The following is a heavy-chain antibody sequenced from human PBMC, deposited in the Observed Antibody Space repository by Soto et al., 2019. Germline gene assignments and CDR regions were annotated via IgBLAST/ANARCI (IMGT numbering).Heavy chain of an antibody. CDR2: IYHSGNT. CDR3: ARQLSGSGWCLFDY. D-gene: IGHD6-19*01. Sequence: SETLALTCTVSGGSIRSGSYFWGWIRQPPGKGLEWIGYIYHSGNTHYNPSLESRVTISVDTSKNQFSLRLSSVTAADTAVYYCARQLSGSGWCLFDYWGQGTLVTVSS. J-gene: IGHJ4*02. CDR1: GGSIRSGSYF. V-gene: IGHV4-39*01.